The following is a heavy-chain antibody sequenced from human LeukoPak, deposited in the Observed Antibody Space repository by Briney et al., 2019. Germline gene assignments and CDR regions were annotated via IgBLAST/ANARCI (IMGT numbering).Heavy chain of an antibody. Sequence: GGSLRLSCAASGFTFDDYAMHWVRQAPGKGLEWVSGISWNSGSIGYADSVKGRFTISRDNAKNSLYLQMNSLRAEDTALYYCAKEAEAAAALDYWGQGTLVTVSS. CDR1: GFTFDDYA. V-gene: IGHV3-9*01. CDR3: AKEAEAAAALDY. CDR2: ISWNSGSI. D-gene: IGHD6-13*01. J-gene: IGHJ4*02.